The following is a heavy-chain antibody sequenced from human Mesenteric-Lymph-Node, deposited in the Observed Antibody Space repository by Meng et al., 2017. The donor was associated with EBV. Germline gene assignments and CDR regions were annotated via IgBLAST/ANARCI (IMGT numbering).Heavy chain of an antibody. D-gene: IGHD4-17*01. CDR1: GGTFNSYA. V-gene: IGHV1-69*06. J-gene: IGHJ5*02. CDR3: ARDVTVTTRGWFNP. CDR2: IIPAFGRV. Sequence: QVQLVQSGAEVKKPXSSVKVPCKASGGTFNSYAISWVRQAPGQGLEWMGAIIPAFGRVNYAQKFQGRVTITADKSTSTAYMEMSGLRFEDTAVYYCARDVTVTTRGWFNPWGQGTLGTVSS.